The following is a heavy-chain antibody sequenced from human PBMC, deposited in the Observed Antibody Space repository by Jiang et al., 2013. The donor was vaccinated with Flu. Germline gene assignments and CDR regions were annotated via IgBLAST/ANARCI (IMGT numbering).Heavy chain of an antibody. J-gene: IGHJ6*03. V-gene: IGHV1-3*01. CDR3: ARGGGYYEYMDV. Sequence: GAEVKKPGASVKLSCKASGYSFTNNAIQWVRQAPGQRPEWLGWINPLSGGTKYPQNLRGRVTITSDTSATTAYMELSILTSEDTAVYYCARGGGYYEYMDVWGNGTTVTVSS. CDR2: INPLSGGT. CDR1: GYSFTNNA.